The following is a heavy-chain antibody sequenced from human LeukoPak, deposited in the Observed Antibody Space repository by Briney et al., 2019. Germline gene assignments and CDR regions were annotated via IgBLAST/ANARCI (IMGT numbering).Heavy chain of an antibody. D-gene: IGHD2-2*01. Sequence: GGSLRLSCAASGFTFSDYYMSWIRQAPGKGLEWVSYISNSGRTIYYADSVKGRFTISRDNAKNSLYLQMNSLRAEDTAVYYCAREIVVVPAAKNWFDPWGQGTLVTVSS. CDR3: AREIVVVPAAKNWFDP. V-gene: IGHV3-11*04. J-gene: IGHJ5*02. CDR2: ISNSGRTI. CDR1: GFTFSDYY.